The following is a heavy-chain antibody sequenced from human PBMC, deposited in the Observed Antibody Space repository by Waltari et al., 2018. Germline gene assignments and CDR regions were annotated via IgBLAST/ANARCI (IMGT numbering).Heavy chain of an antibody. D-gene: IGHD7-27*01. J-gene: IGHJ4*02. CDR1: GFTFSNYN. Sequence: EEQLVESGGGLVKPGGSLRLSCAGSGFTFSNYNMNWVRQAPGEGLGWFSSISTTSTYTHYADSVKGRFTISRDNAKNSLFLQMNSLTTEDTAVYYCATGGWGFYFDYWGQGTLLTVSS. CDR3: ATGGWGFYFDY. V-gene: IGHV3-21*01. CDR2: ISTTSTYT.